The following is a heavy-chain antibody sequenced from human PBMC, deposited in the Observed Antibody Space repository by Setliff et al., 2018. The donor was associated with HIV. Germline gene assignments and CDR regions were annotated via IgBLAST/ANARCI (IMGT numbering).Heavy chain of an antibody. D-gene: IGHD3-22*01. CDR3: ARENSGYRAFDY. CDR2: INPDNSLT. J-gene: IGHJ4*02. Sequence: ASVKVSCKASGYKFTGHYVHWVRQAPGQGLQWMGRINPDNSLTTYAEYFEGRVTLTRDTSTNTAYMELRRLRSDDTAVYYCARENSGYRAFDYWGQATLVTVSS. CDR1: GYKFTGHY. V-gene: IGHV1-2*06.